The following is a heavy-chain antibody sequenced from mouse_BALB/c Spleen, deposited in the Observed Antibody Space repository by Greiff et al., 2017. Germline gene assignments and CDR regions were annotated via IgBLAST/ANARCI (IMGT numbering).Heavy chain of an antibody. D-gene: IGHD3-2*01. CDR2: INSDGGST. J-gene: IGHJ3*01. CDR1: EYEFPSHD. CDR3: ARDSSGYGGFAY. Sequence: EVKLEESGGGLVQPGESLKLSCESNEYEFPSHDMSWVRKTPEKRLELVAAINSDGGSTYYPDTMERRFIISRDNTKKTLYLQMSSLRSEDTALYYCARDSSGYGGFAYWGQGTLVTVSA. V-gene: IGHV5-2*03.